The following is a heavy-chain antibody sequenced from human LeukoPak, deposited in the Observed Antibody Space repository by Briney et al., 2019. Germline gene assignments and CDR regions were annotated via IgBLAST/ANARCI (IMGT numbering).Heavy chain of an antibody. CDR1: GYSISSSNW. CDR3: ARKGDYAGIDI. D-gene: IGHD4-17*01. CDR2: VYYSGST. V-gene: IGHV4-28*01. J-gene: IGHJ3*02. Sequence: SETLSLTCAVSGYSISSSNWWGWIRQPPGKGLEWIGYVYYSGSTYYNPSLESRVTMSVDTSKNQFSLKLSSVTAVDTAVYYCARKGDYAGIDIWGQGTMVTVSS.